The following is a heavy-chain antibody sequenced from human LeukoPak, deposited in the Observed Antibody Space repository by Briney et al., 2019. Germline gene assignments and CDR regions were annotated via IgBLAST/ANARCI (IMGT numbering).Heavy chain of an antibody. D-gene: IGHD2-21*02. Sequence: SETLSLTCTVSGGSISSGDYYWSWIRQPPGKGLEWIGYIYYSGTTYYNPSLKSRLTISLDTSKNHFSLKLSSVTAADTAVYYCARGEPGDSDAFDIWGQGTMDTVSS. J-gene: IGHJ3*02. CDR2: IYYSGTT. V-gene: IGHV4-30-4*08. CDR1: GGSISSGDYY. CDR3: ARGEPGDSDAFDI.